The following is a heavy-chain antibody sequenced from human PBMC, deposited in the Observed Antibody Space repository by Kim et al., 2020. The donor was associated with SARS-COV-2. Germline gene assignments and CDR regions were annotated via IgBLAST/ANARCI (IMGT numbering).Heavy chain of an antibody. CDR3: ARAPIGLFAFDI. D-gene: IGHD2-21*01. Sequence: GGSLRLSCAASGFTFSDYNMDWVRQAPGKGLEWVGRTRSKANGYTTEYAASVKGRFTISTDESKNSVFLQTNSLKSEDTAVYYCARAPIGLFAFDIWG. V-gene: IGHV3-72*01. CDR2: TRSKANGYTT. J-gene: IGHJ3*02. CDR1: GFTFSDYN.